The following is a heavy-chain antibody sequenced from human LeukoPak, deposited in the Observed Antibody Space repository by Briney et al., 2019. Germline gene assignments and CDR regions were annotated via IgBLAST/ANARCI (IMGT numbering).Heavy chain of an antibody. CDR1: ILTFSNAW. V-gene: IGHV3-15*01. CDR2: IKSKTDGGTP. CDR3: TTDSDSSGYYYVFAPY. D-gene: IGHD3-22*01. Sequence: GGSLTLSCRASILTFSNAWMSWVRQAPGEGVEWVGRIKSKTDGGTPDYDAPVQGGFTIQRDDSKSTLYLQMTSLKTEDTAVYYCTTDSDSSGYYYVFAPYWGQGTLVTVSS. J-gene: IGHJ4*02.